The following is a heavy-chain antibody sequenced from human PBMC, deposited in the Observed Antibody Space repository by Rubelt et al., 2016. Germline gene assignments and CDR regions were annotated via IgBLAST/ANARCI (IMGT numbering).Heavy chain of an antibody. CDR3: AKSMVGATWGWLGY. CDR1: GFTFSSYA. Sequence: EVQLLESGGGLVQPGGSLRLSCAASGFTFSSYAMSWVRQAPGKGLEWVSAISGSGGSTYYADSVKCRFTISGDNSKNPLYLQMNSLRAEDTAVYYCAKSMVGATWGWLGYWGQGTLVTVSS. V-gene: IGHV3-23*01. CDR2: ISGSGGST. J-gene: IGHJ4*02. D-gene: IGHD1-26*01.